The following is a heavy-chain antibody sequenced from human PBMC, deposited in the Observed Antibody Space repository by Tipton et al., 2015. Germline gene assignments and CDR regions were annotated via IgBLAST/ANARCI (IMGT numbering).Heavy chain of an antibody. CDR1: GVTFSNYA. J-gene: IGHJ5*02. V-gene: IGHV1-69*09. CDR2: IIPILGIT. D-gene: IGHD3-3*01. Sequence: QVQLVQSGAEVKKPGSSVKVSCRTSGVTFSNYAISWVRQAPGQGLEWMGRIIPILGITQYAQKFQDRVTITADEFTSTAYVELSSLRSEDTAVYYCARDTIFGVVILGWGSWFDPWGQGTLATVSA. CDR3: ARDTIFGVVILGWGSWFDP.